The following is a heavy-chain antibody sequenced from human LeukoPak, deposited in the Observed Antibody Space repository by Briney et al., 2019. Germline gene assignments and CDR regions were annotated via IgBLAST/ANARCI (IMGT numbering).Heavy chain of an antibody. Sequence: GGSLRLSCAASGFTVSSNYMSWVRQAPGKGLEWVSVIYSGGSTYYADSVKGRFTISRDDSKNTLYLQMNSLRAEDTAVYYCARETGAAAATDPDYWGQGTLVTVSS. J-gene: IGHJ4*02. D-gene: IGHD6-13*01. CDR1: GFTVSSNY. CDR3: ARETGAAAATDPDY. V-gene: IGHV3-66*02. CDR2: IYSGGST.